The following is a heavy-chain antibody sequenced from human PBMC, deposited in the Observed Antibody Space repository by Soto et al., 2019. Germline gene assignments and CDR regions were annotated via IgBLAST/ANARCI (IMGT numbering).Heavy chain of an antibody. J-gene: IGHJ4*02. CDR2: IYYSGST. CDR3: ARAYCGGDCYSVYYFDY. CDR1: GGSISSSSYY. D-gene: IGHD2-21*02. Sequence: QLQLQESGPGLVKPSETLSLTCTVSGGSISSSSYYWGWIRQPPGKGLEWIGSIYYSGSTYYNPSLKSRVTISVDTSKNQFSLKLSSVTAADTAVYYCARAYCGGDCYSVYYFDYWGQGTLVTVSS. V-gene: IGHV4-39*01.